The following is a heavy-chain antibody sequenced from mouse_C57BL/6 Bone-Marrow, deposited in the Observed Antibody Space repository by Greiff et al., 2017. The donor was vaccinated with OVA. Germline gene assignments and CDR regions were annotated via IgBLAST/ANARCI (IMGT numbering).Heavy chain of an antibody. D-gene: IGHD1-1*01. J-gene: IGHJ4*01. V-gene: IGHV1-72*01. CDR1: GYTFTSYW. CDR2: IDPNSGGT. Sequence: QVQLQQPGAELVKPGASVKLSCKASGYTFTSYWMHWVKQRPGRGLEWIGRIDPNSGGTKYNEKFKSKATLTVDKPSSTAYMHLSSLTSEDSAVYYCASGSVVPYYYAMDYWGQGTSVTVSS. CDR3: ASGSVVPYYYAMDY.